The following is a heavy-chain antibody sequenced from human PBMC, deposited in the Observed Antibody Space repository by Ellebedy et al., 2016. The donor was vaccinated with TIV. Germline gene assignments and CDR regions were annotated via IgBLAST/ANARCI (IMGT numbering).Heavy chain of an antibody. Sequence: GGSLRLSXAASGFTVSSNYMSWFRQAPGKEPEWISVIYSGGTTYYAESVKGRFTISRDSSKNTLYLQMNYLRVEDTAVYYCARETTTVTNTERGRFDYWGQGTLVTVSS. V-gene: IGHV3-66*01. J-gene: IGHJ4*02. CDR2: IYSGGTT. D-gene: IGHD4-17*01. CDR1: GFTVSSNY. CDR3: ARETTTVTNTERGRFDY.